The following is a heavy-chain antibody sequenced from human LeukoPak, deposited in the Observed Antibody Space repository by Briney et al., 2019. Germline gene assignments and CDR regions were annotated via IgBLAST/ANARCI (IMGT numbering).Heavy chain of an antibody. J-gene: IGHJ4*02. CDR2: ITTSDGNT. D-gene: IGHD7-27*01. CDR3: AKDGGLWVSAHWGDS. Sequence: GGSLRLSCAASGFTFSSYTMGGVRKAPGRGLEWVSTITTSDGNTYYADSVKGRFTVSRDNSKNTLFLQMNSLRAEDTAVYYCAKDGGLWVSAHWGDSWGRGTLVTVSS. CDR1: GFTFSSYT. V-gene: IGHV3-23*01.